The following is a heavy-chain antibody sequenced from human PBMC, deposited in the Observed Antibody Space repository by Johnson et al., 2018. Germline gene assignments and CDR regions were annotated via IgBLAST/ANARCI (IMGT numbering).Heavy chain of an antibody. CDR1: GFTFSDAW. J-gene: IGHJ4*02. Sequence: VQLVESGGGLVKPGGSLRLSCAASGFTFSDAWMSWVRQTPGKGLEWVGHIKSKTSGGTIEYTAPVKGRFTIARDDSKNRLYVQMNSLKSEDTAVYYCTTSAYTIAGFDYWGQGTLVTVSS. CDR2: IKSKTSGGTI. CDR3: TTSAYTIAGFDY. D-gene: IGHD5-18*01. V-gene: IGHV3-15*01.